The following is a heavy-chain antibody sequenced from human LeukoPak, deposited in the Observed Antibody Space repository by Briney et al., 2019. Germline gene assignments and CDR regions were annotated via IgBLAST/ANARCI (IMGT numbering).Heavy chain of an antibody. CDR2: ISGSGGST. V-gene: IGHV3-23*01. Sequence: PGGSLRLSCAASGFTFSSYAMSWVRQAPGKGPEWVSSISGSGGSTYYADSEKGRFTVSRDNSRNTLYLEMNSLRAEDTAVYYCAKLAVDTGMINYYYGMDVWGQGTTVTVSS. CDR3: AKLAVDTGMINYYYGMDV. D-gene: IGHD5-18*01. J-gene: IGHJ6*02. CDR1: GFTFSSYA.